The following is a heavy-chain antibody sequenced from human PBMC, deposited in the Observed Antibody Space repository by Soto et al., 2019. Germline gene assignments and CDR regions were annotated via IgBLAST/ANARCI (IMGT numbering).Heavy chain of an antibody. CDR3: ARDLVSGWTIYFDY. CDR1: GLTFSSYA. J-gene: IGHJ4*02. Sequence: PAGSTRPSRAASGLTFSSYAMHWVRQAPGKGLEWVAVISYDGSNKYYADSVKGRFTISRDNSKNTLYLQMNSLRAEDTAVYYCARDLVSGWTIYFDYWGQGTLVTVSS. D-gene: IGHD6-19*01. CDR2: ISYDGSNK. V-gene: IGHV3-30-3*01.